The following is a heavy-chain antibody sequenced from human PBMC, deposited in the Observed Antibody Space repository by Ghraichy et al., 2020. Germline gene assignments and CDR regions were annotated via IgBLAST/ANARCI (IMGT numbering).Heavy chain of an antibody. CDR1: GGTFSSYA. V-gene: IGHV1-69*13. D-gene: IGHD2-2*02. Sequence: SVKVSCKASGGTFSSYAISWVRQAPGQGLEWMGGIIPIFGTANYAQKFQGRVTITADESTSTAYMELSSLRSEDTAVYYCARAKRGYCSSTSCYTYGDLDYWGQGTLVTVSS. CDR2: IIPIFGTA. J-gene: IGHJ4*02. CDR3: ARAKRGYCSSTSCYTYGDLDY.